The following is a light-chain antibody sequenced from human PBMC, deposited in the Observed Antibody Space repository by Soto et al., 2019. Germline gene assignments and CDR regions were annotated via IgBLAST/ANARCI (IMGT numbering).Light chain of an antibody. Sequence: DIVMTQSPDSLAVSLGERATINCKSSQSVLYSPDRRTYLAWYQQKPGQHPKLLISWASSRESVVPYRFSGSGCGTAFTTTITSLRAEDVAVYYCQHYYSAPPCTFGPGTTVEIK. CDR1: QSVLYSPDRRTY. J-gene: IGKJ1*01. CDR3: QHYYSAPPCT. CDR2: WAS. V-gene: IGKV4-1*01.